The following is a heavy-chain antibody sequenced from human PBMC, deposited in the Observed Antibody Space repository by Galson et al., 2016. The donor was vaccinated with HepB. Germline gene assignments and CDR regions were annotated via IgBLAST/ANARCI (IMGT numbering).Heavy chain of an antibody. CDR2: MFYRRSS. CDR3: ATLSVITAHFDY. Sequence: SETLSPTCIVSCGSLSSTNYYWAWIRQPPGKGLEWIGSMFYRRSSYNKPSLKTRVTKTVDTSKHQLSLRLTSVTAAASAVYYCATLSVITAHFDYWGQGTLVTVSS. CDR1: CGSLSSTNYY. V-gene: IGHV4-39*07. J-gene: IGHJ4*02. D-gene: IGHD2/OR15-2a*01.